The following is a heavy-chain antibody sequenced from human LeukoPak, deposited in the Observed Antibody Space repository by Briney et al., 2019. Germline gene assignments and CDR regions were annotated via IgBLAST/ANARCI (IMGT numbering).Heavy chain of an antibody. CDR3: TRRDTAMVYNY. CDR1: GFTFSGSA. CDR2: IRSKANSYAT. V-gene: IGHV3-73*01. J-gene: IGHJ4*02. Sequence: GGSLKLSCAASGFTFSGSAMRWVRQASGKGLEWVGRIRSKANSYATAYAASVKGRFTISRDDSKNTAYLQMNSLKTEDTAVYYCTRRDTAMVYNYWGQGTLVTVSS. D-gene: IGHD5-18*01.